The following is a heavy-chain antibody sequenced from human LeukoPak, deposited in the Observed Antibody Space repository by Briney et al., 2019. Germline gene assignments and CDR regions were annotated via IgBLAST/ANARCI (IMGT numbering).Heavy chain of an antibody. Sequence: GGSLRLSCAASGFAINTYDMHWVRQPPGQGLEWVALIWHDGSHKFYSHSVRSQFTISRDNSKNTVSLQMNNLRAEDTAVYYCAREILGSGSYPDFWGQGTLVTAAS. D-gene: IGHD3-10*01. J-gene: IGHJ4*02. CDR2: IWHDGSHK. CDR1: GFAINTYD. V-gene: IGHV3-33*01. CDR3: AREILGSGSYPDF.